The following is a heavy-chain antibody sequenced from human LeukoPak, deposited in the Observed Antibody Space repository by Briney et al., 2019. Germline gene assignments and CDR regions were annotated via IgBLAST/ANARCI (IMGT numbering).Heavy chain of an antibody. CDR3: ARSGKYYDAIDY. V-gene: IGHV4-39*07. CDR2: IYYSGST. J-gene: IGHJ4*02. Sequence: SETPSLTCTVSGGSISSSSYYWGWIRQPPGKGLEWIGSIYYSGSTYYNPSLKSRVTISVDTSKNQFSLKLSSVTAADTAVYYCARSGKYYDAIDYWGQGTLVTVSS. D-gene: IGHD3-3*01. CDR1: GGSISSSSYY.